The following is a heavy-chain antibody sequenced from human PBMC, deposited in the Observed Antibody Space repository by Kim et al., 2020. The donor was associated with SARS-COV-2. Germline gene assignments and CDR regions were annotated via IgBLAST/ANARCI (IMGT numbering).Heavy chain of an antibody. CDR3: AGGVITTGFNS. V-gene: IGHV4-34*01. CDR2: GT. J-gene: IGHJ4*02. Sequence: GTNYIPSLKSRLTISIDTSKNHLSLKLASVTAADTAVYYCAGGVITTGFNSWGQGTLVTVSS. D-gene: IGHD3-22*01.